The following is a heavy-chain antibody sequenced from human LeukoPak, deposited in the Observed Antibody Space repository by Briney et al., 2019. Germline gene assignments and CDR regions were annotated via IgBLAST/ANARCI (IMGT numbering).Heavy chain of an antibody. V-gene: IGHV3-7*03. D-gene: IGHD2-15*01. Sequence: GGSLRLSCAASRFTFSTYWMSWVRQAPGKGLEWVANIKQDGSEKSYVDSVKGRFTISRDNAKNSLYLQMNSLRAEDTAVYYCASLTSGSRTFDHWGQGTLVTVSS. CDR3: ASLTSGSRTFDH. J-gene: IGHJ4*02. CDR2: IKQDGSEK. CDR1: RFTFSTYW.